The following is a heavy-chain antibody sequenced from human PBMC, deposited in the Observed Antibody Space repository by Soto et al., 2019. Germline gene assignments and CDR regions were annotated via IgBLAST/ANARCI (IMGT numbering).Heavy chain of an antibody. CDR3: ATKASGSDYMDV. CDR1: GYTLTELS. CDR2: FDPEDGET. D-gene: IGHD3-10*01. Sequence: ASVKVSCKVSGYTLTELSMHWVRQAPGKGLEWMGGFDPEDGETIYAQKFQGRVTMTEDTSTDTAYMELSSLRSEDTAVYYCATKASGSDYMDVWGKGTTVTVSS. V-gene: IGHV1-24*01. J-gene: IGHJ6*03.